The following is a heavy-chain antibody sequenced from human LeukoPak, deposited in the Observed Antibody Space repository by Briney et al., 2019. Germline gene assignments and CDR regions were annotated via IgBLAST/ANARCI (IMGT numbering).Heavy chain of an antibody. D-gene: IGHD5-18*01. CDR1: GYTFTGYY. J-gene: IGHJ4*02. CDR2: INPNSGGT. CDR3: ARGTGYSYGYLGY. V-gene: IGHV1-2*02. Sequence: GASVKVSCKASGYTFTGYYMHWVRPAPGQGLEWMGWINPNSGGTNYAQKFQGRVTMTRDTSISTAYMELSRLRSDDTAVYYCARGTGYSYGYLGYWGQGTLVTVSS.